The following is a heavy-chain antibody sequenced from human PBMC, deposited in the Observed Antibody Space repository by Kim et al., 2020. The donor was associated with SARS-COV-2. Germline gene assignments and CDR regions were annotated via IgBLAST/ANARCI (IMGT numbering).Heavy chain of an antibody. J-gene: IGHJ4*02. V-gene: IGHV7-4-1*02. CDR2: INTNTGNP. CDR3: ARDTFPGGGYCTGGVCYTEDY. D-gene: IGHD2-8*02. CDR1: GYTFTSYA. Sequence: ASVKVSCKASGYTFTSYAMNWVRQAPGQGLECMGWINTNTGNPTYAQGFTGRFVFSLDTSVSTAYLQISSLKAEDTAVYYCARDTFPGGGYCTGGVCYTEDYWGQGTLVTVSS.